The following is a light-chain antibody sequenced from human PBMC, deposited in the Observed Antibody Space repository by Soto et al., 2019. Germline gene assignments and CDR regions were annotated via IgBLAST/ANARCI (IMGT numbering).Light chain of an antibody. CDR3: CSYAGSTTVVV. V-gene: IGLV2-23*01. Sequence: QSALTQPASVSGSPGQSITISCTGTSSDVGSYNFVSWYQQSPGKAPKLMIYESTKRPSGVSNRFSGSKSGNTASLTISGLQAEDEGDYYCCSYAGSTTVVVFGGGTQLTVL. CDR2: EST. J-gene: IGLJ2*01. CDR1: SSDVGSYNF.